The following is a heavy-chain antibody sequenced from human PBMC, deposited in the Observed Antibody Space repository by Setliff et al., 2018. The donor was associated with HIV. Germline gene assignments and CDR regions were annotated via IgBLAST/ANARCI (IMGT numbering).Heavy chain of an antibody. CDR1: GGSISSDSYY. J-gene: IGHJ4*02. D-gene: IGHD3-10*01. CDR2: IHYSGSA. Sequence: SETLSLTCTVSGGSISSDSYYWGWIRQPPGKGLEWIGSIHYSGSANSNPSLKSRVTISVDTSKNQFSLKLSPVTAADTAVYYCAREGRRYYGSGSPYFDYWGQGTLVTVSS. V-gene: IGHV4-39*07. CDR3: AREGRRYYGSGSPYFDY.